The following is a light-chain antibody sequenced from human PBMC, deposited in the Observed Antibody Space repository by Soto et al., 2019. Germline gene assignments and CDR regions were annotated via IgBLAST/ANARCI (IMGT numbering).Light chain of an antibody. CDR2: DVT. CDR3: CSYTSSSTLVV. J-gene: IGLJ2*01. V-gene: IGLV2-11*01. Sequence: QSALTQPRSVSGSPGQSVTISCTGTSSDVGAYKYVSWYQQHPGKAPKLVVFDVTERPSGVPDRFSGSKSGNTASLTISGLQADDEGDYYCCSYTSSSTLVVFGGGTKLTVL. CDR1: SSDVGAYKY.